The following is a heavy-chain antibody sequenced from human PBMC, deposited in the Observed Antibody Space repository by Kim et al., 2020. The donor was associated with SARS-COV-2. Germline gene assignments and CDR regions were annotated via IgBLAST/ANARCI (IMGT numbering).Heavy chain of an antibody. Sequence: SETLSLTCTVSGVSISRSSYYRGWIRQPPGKGLEWLGPLYYSGSTYYTPSLPPLFPLSFYPSPHPFSLKLSSVISADTAVYYFAMGGSDVGHWGGGTVV. CDR1: GVSISRSSYY. V-gene: IGHV4-39*01. CDR3: AMGGSDVGH. J-gene: IGHJ1*01. D-gene: IGHD3-16*01. CDR2: LYYSGST.